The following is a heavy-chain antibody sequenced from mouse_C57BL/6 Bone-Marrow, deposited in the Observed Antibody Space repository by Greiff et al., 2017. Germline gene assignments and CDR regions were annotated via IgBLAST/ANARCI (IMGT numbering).Heavy chain of an antibody. Sequence: EVQLQQSGTVLARPGASVKMSCKTSGYTFTSYWMHWVKQRPGQGLEWIGAIYPGNSDTSYNQKFKGKAKLTAVTSASPAYMELSSRTNEDSAVYYCTRVSYIYYGNRAWFAYWGQGTKVT. J-gene: IGHJ3*01. CDR3: TRVSYIYYGNRAWFAY. CDR2: IYPGNSDT. CDR1: GYTFTSYW. D-gene: IGHD2-1*01. V-gene: IGHV1-5*01.